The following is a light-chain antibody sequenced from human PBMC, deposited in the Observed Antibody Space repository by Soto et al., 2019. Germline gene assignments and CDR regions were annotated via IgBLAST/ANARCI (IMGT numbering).Light chain of an antibody. J-gene: IGKJ3*01. CDR2: DAL. V-gene: IGKV3-11*01. Sequence: EIVLTQSPATLYLSPGDRATLSCRASQSVDWYVAWYQQKPGQAPWLLIYDALKRATGTPDRFSGSGSGTDFTLTISRLEPEDFAVYYCQQRSNWPPITFGPGTKVDLK. CDR1: QSVDWY. CDR3: QQRSNWPPIT.